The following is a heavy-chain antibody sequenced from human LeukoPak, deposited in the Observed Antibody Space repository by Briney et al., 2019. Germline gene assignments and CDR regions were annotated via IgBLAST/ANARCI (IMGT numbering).Heavy chain of an antibody. D-gene: IGHD3-3*01. J-gene: IGHJ6*02. Sequence: PGGSLRLSCAASGFTFSSYSMNWVRQAPGKGLEWVSYFSSISGVISYADSVKGRFTISRDNAKNSLYLQMNSLRDEDTAVYYCARDSDADYDFWSGYLSDYYYGMDVWGQGTTVTVSS. CDR2: FSSISGVI. V-gene: IGHV3-48*02. CDR3: ARDSDADYDFWSGYLSDYYYGMDV. CDR1: GFTFSSYS.